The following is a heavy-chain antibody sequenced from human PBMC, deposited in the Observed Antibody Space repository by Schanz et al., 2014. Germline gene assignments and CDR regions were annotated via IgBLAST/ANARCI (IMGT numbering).Heavy chain of an antibody. V-gene: IGHV3-30*04. CDR2: ISYDGSIT. CDR3: ARERPRKGDFDY. Sequence: AQLVESGGGLIQPGGSLRLSCAASGFTFSNSPLHWVRQAPGKGLDWVAVISYDGSITYYADSVKDRFTISRDNSKNTLFLQMNSLRSEDTAVYYCARERPRKGDFDYWGQGTLVTVSS. J-gene: IGHJ4*02. D-gene: IGHD1-26*01. CDR1: GFTFSNSP.